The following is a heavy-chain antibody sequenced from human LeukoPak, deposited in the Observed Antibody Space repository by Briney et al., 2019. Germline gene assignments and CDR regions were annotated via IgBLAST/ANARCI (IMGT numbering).Heavy chain of an antibody. CDR1: GFSFSNFA. Sequence: GGSLRLSCAASGFSFSNFAMTWVRQAPGKGLEWVSTLSGSGVLTYYADSLKGRFTISRDNSKNTLYLQMNSLRAEDTAVYYCGRVGDGYNDNYWGQGTLVTVSS. CDR3: GRVGDGYNDNY. V-gene: IGHV3-23*01. D-gene: IGHD5-24*01. J-gene: IGHJ4*02. CDR2: LSGSGVLT.